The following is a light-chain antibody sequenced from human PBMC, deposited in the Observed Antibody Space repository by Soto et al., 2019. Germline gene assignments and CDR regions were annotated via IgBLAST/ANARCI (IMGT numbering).Light chain of an antibody. Sequence: EIVLTQSPGTLSWSPGERVTLSCRASQRVSSNYVAWYQQRPGQPPRLLIYSASRRANGIPDRFSGSGSGTDFTLTLSRLESEDFAVYYCQQYGTVPNTFGQGTRLEIK. J-gene: IGKJ5*01. CDR2: SAS. CDR3: QQYGTVPNT. V-gene: IGKV3-20*01. CDR1: QRVSSNY.